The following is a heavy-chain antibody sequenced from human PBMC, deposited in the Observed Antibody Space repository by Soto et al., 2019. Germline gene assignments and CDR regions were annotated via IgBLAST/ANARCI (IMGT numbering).Heavy chain of an antibody. CDR1: GFTLSNYW. CDR2: ISSDGSST. Sequence: EVQLVESGGGLVQPGGSLRLSCAASGFTLSNYWMHWARQAPGKGLVWVSRISSDGSSTNYADSVKGRFTISRANAKNTLHLQMNSLRAEDTAVYYCARVPYCSSSSCYSYFDSWGQGTLVTVSS. J-gene: IGHJ4*02. V-gene: IGHV3-74*01. CDR3: ARVPYCSSSSCYSYFDS. D-gene: IGHD2-2*01.